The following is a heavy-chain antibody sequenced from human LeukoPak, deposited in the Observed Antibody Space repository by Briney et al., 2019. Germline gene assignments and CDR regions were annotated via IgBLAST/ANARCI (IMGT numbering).Heavy chain of an antibody. CDR2: IYYSGST. J-gene: IGHJ5*02. D-gene: IGHD3-10*01. Sequence: SETLSLTCTVSGGSVSSGSYYWSWIRQPPGKGLEWIGYIYYSGSTNCNPSLKSRVTISVDTSKNQFSLKLSSVTAADTAVYYCASYYYGSGRYEVWFDPWGQGTLVTVSS. V-gene: IGHV4-61*01. CDR1: GGSVSSGSYY. CDR3: ASYYYGSGRYEVWFDP.